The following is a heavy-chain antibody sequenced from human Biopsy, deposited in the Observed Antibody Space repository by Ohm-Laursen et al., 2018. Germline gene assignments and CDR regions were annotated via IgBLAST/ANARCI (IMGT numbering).Heavy chain of an antibody. CDR1: GYTFTSYD. CDR2: LNPVNGNS. D-gene: IGHD6-6*01. CDR3: ARGYSRRVSIFEASIYWFDT. Sequence: SVKVSCKASGYTFTSYDITWVRQASGQGPEWIGWLNPVNGNSNFGQKFQGRVTLTMNTSISTAYMELSGLRSEDTAVYFCARGYSRRVSIFEASIYWFDTWGQGTLVTVSS. J-gene: IGHJ5*02. V-gene: IGHV1-8*01.